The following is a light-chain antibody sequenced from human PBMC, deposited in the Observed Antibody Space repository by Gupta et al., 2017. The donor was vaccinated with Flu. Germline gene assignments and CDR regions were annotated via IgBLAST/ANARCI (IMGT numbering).Light chain of an antibody. CDR3: SSYAGSNDLV. J-gene: IGLJ3*02. Sequence: TSSDIGGHNDVSWYQQHPGEAPKLLIFEVSKRPSGVPSRFSGSKSGKVASLTVSGLQADDEAHYYCSSYAGSNDLVFGGGTKLTVL. CDR2: EVS. V-gene: IGLV2-8*01. CDR1: SSDIGGHND.